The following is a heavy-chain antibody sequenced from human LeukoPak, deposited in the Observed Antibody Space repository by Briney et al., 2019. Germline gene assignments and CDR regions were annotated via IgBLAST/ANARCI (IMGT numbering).Heavy chain of an antibody. Sequence: ASVKVSCKVSGYTLTELTMHWVRRAPGKGLEWMGGFDPEDGETIYAQKFQGRVTMTEDTSTDTAYMELSSLRSEDTAVYYCATGPRAVGGFEFDYWGQGTLVTVSS. CDR3: ATGPRAVGGFEFDY. CDR1: GYTLTELT. CDR2: FDPEDGET. J-gene: IGHJ4*02. V-gene: IGHV1-24*01. D-gene: IGHD3-10*01.